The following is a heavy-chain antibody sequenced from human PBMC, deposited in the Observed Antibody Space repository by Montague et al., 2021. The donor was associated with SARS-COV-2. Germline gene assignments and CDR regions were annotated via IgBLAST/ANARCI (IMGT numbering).Heavy chain of an antibody. CDR1: GRSFSGYY. Sequence: SETLSLTCAVYGRSFSGYYWTWIRQSPGKGLEWIAEINHSGTTNYNSNPSLRSRVTISVDTSKSQFSLKLSSVTAADTGVYYCARWDPQTLTLIGLRGKSASDYWGQGTLVTVSS. CDR3: ARWDPQTLTLIGLRGKSASDY. J-gene: IGHJ4*02. D-gene: IGHD4-23*01. V-gene: IGHV4-34*01. CDR2: INHSGTT.